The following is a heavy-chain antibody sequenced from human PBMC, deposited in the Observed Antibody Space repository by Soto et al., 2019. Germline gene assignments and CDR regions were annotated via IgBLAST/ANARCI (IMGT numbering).Heavy chain of an antibody. CDR1: GGSITSNW. V-gene: IGHV4-4*02. D-gene: IGHD2-21*01. CDR2: IFHTGSA. Sequence: QVQLQESGPGLMKPSGTLSLTCAVSGGSITSNWWSWVRQPPGKGLEWIAEIFHTGSAHYNPSLMGRLTLSMDKSRNHLSLNLNSVTAADTAVYYCARHIAVSGTRGFDHWGQGTLVTVSS. J-gene: IGHJ4*02. CDR3: ARHIAVSGTRGFDH.